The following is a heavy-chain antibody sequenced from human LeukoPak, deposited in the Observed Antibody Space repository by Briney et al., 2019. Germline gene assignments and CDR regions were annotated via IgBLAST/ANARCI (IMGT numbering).Heavy chain of an antibody. CDR2: ISWNSGRI. J-gene: IGHJ6*03. D-gene: IGHD3-10*01. CDR1: GFKLDDFG. V-gene: IGHV3-9*01. CDR3: ANAPYGSDENLGGYYYYYYMDV. Sequence: GGSLRLSCEASGFKLDDFGMHWVRQVPGKGLEWVSGISWNSGRIAYAGAVRGRFTISRDNAKKYLYLQMNSLRLEDTALYYCANAPYGSDENLGGYYYYYYMDVWGKGTTVTVSS.